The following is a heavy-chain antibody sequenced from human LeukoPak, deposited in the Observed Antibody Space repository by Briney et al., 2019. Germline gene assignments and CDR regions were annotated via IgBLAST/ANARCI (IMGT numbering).Heavy chain of an antibody. CDR2: ISSSSYI. CDR1: GFTFSSYS. J-gene: IGHJ4*02. Sequence: GGSLRLSCAASGFTFSSYSMNWVREAPGKGLGWVSAISSSSYIYYADSVKGRFTISRDNAKNSLYMQMNSLRAEDTAVYSCAKYCAAGSGRYLTYYFDYWGQGTMVTVSS. CDR3: AKYCAAGSGRYLTYYFDY. D-gene: IGHD6-19*01. V-gene: IGHV3-21*03.